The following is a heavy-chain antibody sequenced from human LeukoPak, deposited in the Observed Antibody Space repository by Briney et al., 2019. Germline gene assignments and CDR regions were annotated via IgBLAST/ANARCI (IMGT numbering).Heavy chain of an antibody. V-gene: IGHV4-34*01. J-gene: IGHJ6*03. CDR3: ARDTGYGDYYYYYYMDV. CDR2: INHSGST. D-gene: IGHD4-17*01. Sequence: SETLSLTCAVHGGSFSGYYWSWIRQPPGKGLEWIGEINHSGSTNYNPSLKSRVTISVDTSKNQFSLKLSSVTAADTAVYYCARDTGYGDYYYYYYMDVWGKGTTVTISS. CDR1: GGSFSGYY.